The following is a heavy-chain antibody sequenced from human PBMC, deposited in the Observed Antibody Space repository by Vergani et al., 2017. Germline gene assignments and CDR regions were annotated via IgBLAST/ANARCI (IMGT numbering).Heavy chain of an antibody. V-gene: IGHV1-46*01. D-gene: IGHD3-16*01. CDR1: GYTFTSYG. CDR2: INPSGGST. J-gene: IGHJ5*02. Sequence: QVQLVQSGAEVKKPGASVKVSCKASGYTFTSYGISWVRQAPGQGLEWMGMINPSGGSTSYAQKFQGRVTITRDTSASTAYMELSSLRSEDTAVYYCAAGGDRWFDPWGQGTLVTVSS. CDR3: AAGGDRWFDP.